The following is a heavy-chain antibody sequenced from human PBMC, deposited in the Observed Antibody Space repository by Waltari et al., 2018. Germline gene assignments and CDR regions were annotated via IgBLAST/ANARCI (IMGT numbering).Heavy chain of an antibody. V-gene: IGHV4-34*01. Sequence: QVQLQQWGAGLLKPSETLSLTCAVYGGPFSGYYWSWIRQPPGKGLEWIGEINHSGSTNYNPSLKSRVTISVDTSKNQFSLKLSSVTAADTAVYYCARGLPYYFDYWGQGTLVTVSS. CDR3: ARGLPYYFDY. CDR1: GGPFSGYY. J-gene: IGHJ4*02. CDR2: INHSGST.